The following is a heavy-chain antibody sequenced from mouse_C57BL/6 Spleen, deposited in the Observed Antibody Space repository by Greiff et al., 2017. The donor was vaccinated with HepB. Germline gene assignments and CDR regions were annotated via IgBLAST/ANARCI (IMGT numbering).Heavy chain of an antibody. J-gene: IGHJ2*01. CDR3: ARDVYYYGSSYLDY. V-gene: IGHV1-64*01. CDR1: GYTFTSYW. D-gene: IGHD1-1*01. Sequence: QVQLQQPGAELVKPGASVKLSCKASGYTFTSYWMHWVKQRPGQGLEWIGMIHPNSGSTNYNEKFKSKATLTVNKSYSTAYMQLSSLTSEDSAVYYCARDVYYYGSSYLDYWGQGTTLTVSS. CDR2: IHPNSGST.